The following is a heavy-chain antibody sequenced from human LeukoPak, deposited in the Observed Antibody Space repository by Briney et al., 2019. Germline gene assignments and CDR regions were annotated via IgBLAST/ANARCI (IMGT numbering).Heavy chain of an antibody. CDR1: GGSFSGYY. D-gene: IGHD3-9*01. V-gene: IGHV4-34*01. CDR3: ARGPQTYYDILTGLSF. Sequence: SETLPLTCAVYGGSFSGYYWSWIRQPPGKGLEWIVEINHSGSTNYNPSLKSRVTISGHTSKKQFSLKLSSVTAADTAVYYCARGPQTYYDILTGLSFWGQGTLVTVSS. J-gene: IGHJ4*02. CDR2: INHSGST.